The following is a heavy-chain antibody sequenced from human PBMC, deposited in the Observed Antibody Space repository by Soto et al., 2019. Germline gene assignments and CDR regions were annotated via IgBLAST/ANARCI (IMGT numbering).Heavy chain of an antibody. V-gene: IGHV3-23*01. J-gene: IGHJ4*02. CDR2: ISGSGGST. D-gene: IGHD3-9*01. CDR1: GFTFSSYA. CDR3: AKAGYDYDILTGLLSFDY. Sequence: GGSLRLSCAASGFTFSSYAMSWVRQAPGKGLEWVSAISGSGGSTYYADSVKGRFTISRDNSKNTLYLQMNSLRAEDTAVYYCAKAGYDYDILTGLLSFDYWGQGTLVTVSS.